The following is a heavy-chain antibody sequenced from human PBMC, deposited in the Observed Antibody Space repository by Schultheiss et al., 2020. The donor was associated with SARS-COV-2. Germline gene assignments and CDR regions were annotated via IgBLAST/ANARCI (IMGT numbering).Heavy chain of an antibody. D-gene: IGHD6-13*01. J-gene: IGHJ6*02. CDR1: GGSISSYY. Sequence: SETLSLTCTVSGGSISSYYWSWIRQPPGKGLEWIGKINHSGSGSTNYNPSLKSRVTISVDTSKNQFSLKLSSVTAADTAVYYCARKAPYSSSWRYYYYYYGMDVWGQGTTVTVSS. CDR3: ARKAPYSSSWRYYYYYYGMDV. V-gene: IGHV4-34*01. CDR2: INHSGSGST.